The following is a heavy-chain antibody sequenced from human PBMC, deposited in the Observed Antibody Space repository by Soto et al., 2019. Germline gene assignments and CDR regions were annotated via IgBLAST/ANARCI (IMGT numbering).Heavy chain of an antibody. V-gene: IGHV3-7*04. J-gene: IGHJ4*02. CDR3: ARATDYDIWDPDFDY. Sequence: GESLKISCAASGFTFSSYWMSWVRQAPGKGLEWVANIKQDGSEKYYVDSVKGRFTISRDNAKNSLYLQMNSLRAEDTAVYYCARATDYDIWDPDFDYWGQGTLVTVSS. CDR2: IKQDGSEK. D-gene: IGHD3-9*01. CDR1: GFTFSSYW.